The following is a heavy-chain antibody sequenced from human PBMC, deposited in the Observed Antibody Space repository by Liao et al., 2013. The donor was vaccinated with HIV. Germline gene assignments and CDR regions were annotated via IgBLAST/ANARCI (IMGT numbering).Heavy chain of an antibody. Sequence: QLQLQESGPGLVKPSETLSLNCTVSGGSISSYYWSWIRQPAGKGLEWIGRLYSSGHTNFNPSLKSRVTMSMDTSKNQFSLKLSSVTAADTAVYYCVRDRSWDFDYWGPGNPRSPSPQ. CDR1: GGSISSYY. CDR2: LYSSGHT. CDR3: VRDRSWDFDY. J-gene: IGHJ4*02. V-gene: IGHV4-4*07. D-gene: IGHD3-16*01.